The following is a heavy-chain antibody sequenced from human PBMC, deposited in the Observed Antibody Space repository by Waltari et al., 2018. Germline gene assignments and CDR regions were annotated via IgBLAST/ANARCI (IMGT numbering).Heavy chain of an antibody. CDR2: IYTSGST. V-gene: IGHV4-61*02. Sequence: QVQLQESGPGLVKPSQTLSLTCTVSGGSISSGTYYWSWIRQPAGKGLEWIGRIYTSGSTNYNPSLKSRVTISVDTSKNQFSLKLSSVTAADTAVYYCARERPIYYYGSGSYFDYWGQGTLVTVS. D-gene: IGHD3-10*01. CDR1: GGSISSGTYY. CDR3: ARERPIYYYGSGSYFDY. J-gene: IGHJ4*02.